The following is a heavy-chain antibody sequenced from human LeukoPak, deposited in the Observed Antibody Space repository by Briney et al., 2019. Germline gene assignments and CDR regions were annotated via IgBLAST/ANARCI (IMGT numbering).Heavy chain of an antibody. Sequence: SETLSLTCTVSGGSISSSSYYWGWIRQPPGKGLEWIGSIYYSGSTYYNPSLKSRVTISVDTSKNQFSLKLSSVTAADTAVYYCARRWGTWFDPWGQGTLVTVSS. CDR1: GGSISSSSYY. CDR2: IYYSGST. V-gene: IGHV4-39*01. CDR3: ARRWGTWFDP. J-gene: IGHJ5*02. D-gene: IGHD1-26*01.